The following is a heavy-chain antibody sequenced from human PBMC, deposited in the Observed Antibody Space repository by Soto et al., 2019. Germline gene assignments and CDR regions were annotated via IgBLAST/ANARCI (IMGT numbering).Heavy chain of an antibody. CDR1: GYTFTSYA. CDR2: INAGNGNT. J-gene: IGHJ6*02. V-gene: IGHV1-3*01. CDR3: AARHGDPAWYYYGMDV. Sequence: ASVKVSCKASGYTFTSYAMHWVRQAPGRRLEWMGWINAGNGNTKYSQKFQGRVTITRDTSTDTAYMELSSLRSEDTAVYYCAARHGDPAWYYYGMDVWGQGTTVTVSS. D-gene: IGHD4-17*01.